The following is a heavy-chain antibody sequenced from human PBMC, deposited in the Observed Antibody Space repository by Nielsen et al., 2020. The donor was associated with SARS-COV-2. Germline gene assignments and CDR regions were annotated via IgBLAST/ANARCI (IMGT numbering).Heavy chain of an antibody. D-gene: IGHD3-22*01. CDR2: VHHSGST. J-gene: IGHJ4*02. Sequence: WIRQPPGKGLEWIGEVHHSGSTNDNPSLKSRVTMSVDKSKNQFSLRLSSVTAADTAVYYCARQMCSYDGRGDYWGQGTLVTVSS. CDR3: ARQMCSYDGRGDY. V-gene: IGHV4-34*01.